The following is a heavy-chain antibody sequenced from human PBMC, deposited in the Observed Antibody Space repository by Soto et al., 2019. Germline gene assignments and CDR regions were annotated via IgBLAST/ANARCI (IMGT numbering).Heavy chain of an antibody. CDR2: VSSDGNNK. D-gene: IGHD2-2*01. Sequence: GGSLRLSCAASGFTFSNYGMHWVRQAPGKGLEWVALVSSDGNNKYYADSVKGRFTISRDNSKNTLYLQVDSLRVDDTAVYYCAKDRVIQLLPIWPDPWGQGTLVTVSS. CDR1: GFTFSNYG. J-gene: IGHJ5*02. V-gene: IGHV3-30*18. CDR3: AKDRVIQLLPIWPDP.